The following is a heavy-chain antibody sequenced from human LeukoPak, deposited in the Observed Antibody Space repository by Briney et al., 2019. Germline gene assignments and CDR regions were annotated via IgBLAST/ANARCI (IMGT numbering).Heavy chain of an antibody. CDR3: ARGAEPEQWLFLLYFDY. CDR1: GYTFTSYG. CDR2: ISAYNGNT. Sequence: ASVKVSCKASGYTFTSYGISWVRQAPGQGLEWMGWISAYNGNTNYVQKLQGRVTMTTDTSTSTAYMELRSLRSDDTAVYYCARGAEPEQWLFLLYFDYWGQGTLVTVSS. V-gene: IGHV1-18*04. J-gene: IGHJ4*02. D-gene: IGHD6-19*01.